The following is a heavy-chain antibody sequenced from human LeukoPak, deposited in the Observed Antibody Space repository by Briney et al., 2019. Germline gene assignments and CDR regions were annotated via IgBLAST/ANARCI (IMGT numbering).Heavy chain of an antibody. CDR3: AKVRPSSSWYDGFDY. CDR2: ISWNSGSI. V-gene: IGHV3-9*01. Sequence: GRSLRLSCAASGFTFDDYAMHWVRHAPGKGLEWVSGISWNSGSIGYADSVKGRFTISRDNAKNSLYLQMNSLRAEDTALYYCAKVRPSSSWYDGFDYWGQGILVTVSS. D-gene: IGHD6-13*01. CDR1: GFTFDDYA. J-gene: IGHJ4*02.